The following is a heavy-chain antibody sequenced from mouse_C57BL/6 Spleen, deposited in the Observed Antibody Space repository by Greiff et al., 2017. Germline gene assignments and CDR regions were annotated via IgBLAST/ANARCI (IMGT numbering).Heavy chain of an antibody. CDR1: GFTFSSYA. Sequence: EVKLQESGGGLVKPGGSLKLSCAASGFTFSSYAMSWVRQTPEKRLEWVATISDGGSYTYYPDNVKGRFTISRDNAKNNLYLQMSHLKSEDTAMYYCAREDDYDAWFAYWGQGTLVTVSA. CDR2: ISDGGSYT. CDR3: AREDDYDAWFAY. V-gene: IGHV5-4*01. J-gene: IGHJ3*01. D-gene: IGHD2-4*01.